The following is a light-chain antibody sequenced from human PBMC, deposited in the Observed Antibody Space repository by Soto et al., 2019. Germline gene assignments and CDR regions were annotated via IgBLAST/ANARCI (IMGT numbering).Light chain of an antibody. Sequence: DIQMTQSPSTLSASVGDRVTITCRASQSISRWLAWYLQKPGKAPMLLIYDASSLEGGVPSRFSGSGSGTDVTLTISSLQPDDFATYYCQQYDSFPYTFGQGTKLEIK. CDR3: QQYDSFPYT. CDR1: QSISRW. CDR2: DAS. V-gene: IGKV1-5*01. J-gene: IGKJ2*01.